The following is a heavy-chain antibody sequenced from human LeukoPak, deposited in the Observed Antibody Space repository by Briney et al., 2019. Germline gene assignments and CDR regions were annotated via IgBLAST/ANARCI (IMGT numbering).Heavy chain of an antibody. D-gene: IGHD4-23*01. J-gene: IGHJ4*02. CDR3: ARDDYGGNSGLKY. CDR2: IYHSGST. CDR1: GGSISSSNW. V-gene: IGHV4-4*02. Sequence: SGTLSLTCAVSGGSISSSNWWSWVRQPPGKGLEWIGEIYHSGSTNYNPSLKSRVTISVDKSKTQFSLKLSSVTAADTAVYYCARDDYGGNSGLKYWGQGTLVTVFS.